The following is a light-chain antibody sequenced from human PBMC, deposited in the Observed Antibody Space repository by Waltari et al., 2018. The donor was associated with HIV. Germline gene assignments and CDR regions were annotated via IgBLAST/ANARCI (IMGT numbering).Light chain of an antibody. J-gene: IGLJ1*01. CDR3: ATWDDSLNGPV. Sequence: QSVLTQPPSASGTPGQRVTISCSGSNSNIGSNIVNWYQQLPGTAPKLLIYSNNQRPSGVPDRISGSKSGTSAALAISGLQSEDEADYYCATWDDSLNGPVFGTGTKVTVL. CDR2: SNN. V-gene: IGLV1-44*01. CDR1: NSNIGSNI.